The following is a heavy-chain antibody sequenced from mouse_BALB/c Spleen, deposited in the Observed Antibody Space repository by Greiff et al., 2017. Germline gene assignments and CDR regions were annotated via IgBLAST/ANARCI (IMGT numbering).Heavy chain of an antibody. Sequence: EVKLVESGGGLVKPGGSLKLSCAASGFTFSSYAMSWVRQSPEKRLEWVAEISSGGSYTYYPDTVTGRFTISRDNAKNNLYLQMSSLRSEDTALYYCARDYDYDGGAWFAYWGQGTLVTVSA. CDR1: GFTFSSYA. CDR2: ISSGGSYT. CDR3: ARDYDYDGGAWFAY. J-gene: IGHJ3*01. D-gene: IGHD2-4*01. V-gene: IGHV5-9-4*01.